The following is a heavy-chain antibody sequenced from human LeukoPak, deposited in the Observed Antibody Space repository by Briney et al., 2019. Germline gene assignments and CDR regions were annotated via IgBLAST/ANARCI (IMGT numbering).Heavy chain of an antibody. J-gene: IGHJ6*02. CDR1: GYTFTSYY. Sequence: SVKVSCKASGYTFTSYYMHWVRQAPGQGLEWMGRIIPILGIANYAQKFQGRVTITANKSTSTAYMELRSLRSDDTAVYYCAREAGTTDYYYGMDVWGQGTTVTVSS. CDR3: AREAGTTDYYYGMDV. V-gene: IGHV1-69*04. CDR2: IIPILGIA. D-gene: IGHD1-7*01.